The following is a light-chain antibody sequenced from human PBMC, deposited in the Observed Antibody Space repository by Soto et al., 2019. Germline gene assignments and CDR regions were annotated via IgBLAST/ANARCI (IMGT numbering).Light chain of an antibody. CDR3: LQHSSYPRT. CDR1: QGIRND. Sequence: DIQMTQSPSSLSASVGDRVTITCRASQGIRNDLGWYQQKPGKAPKRLIYAASSLQSGVPSRFSGSGSGTXXXXXIXXXQPEDFATYFCLQHSSYPRTFGQGAKVEIK. J-gene: IGKJ1*01. CDR2: AAS. V-gene: IGKV1-17*01.